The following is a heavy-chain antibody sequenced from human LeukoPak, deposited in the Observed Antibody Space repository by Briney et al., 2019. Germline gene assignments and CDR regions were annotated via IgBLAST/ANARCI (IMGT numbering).Heavy chain of an antibody. CDR2: IFSSGNT. J-gene: IGHJ3*02. CDR1: GGSINSYY. CDR3: ARVGYCSSTTCYIKAFDI. D-gene: IGHD2-2*02. V-gene: IGHV4-4*07. Sequence: SETLSLTCTVSGGSINSYYWSWIRQSPGKGLGWIGRIFSSGNTNYNPSLKSRVTMSVDTSKNQVSLELSSVTAADTAVYYCARVGYCSSTTCYIKAFDIWGQGTVVTVSS.